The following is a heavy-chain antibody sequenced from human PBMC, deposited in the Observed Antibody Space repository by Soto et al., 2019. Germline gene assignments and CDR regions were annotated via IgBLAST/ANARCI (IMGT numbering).Heavy chain of an antibody. CDR1: GYTSTSYG. CDR2: ISAYNGDT. V-gene: IGHV1-18*01. D-gene: IGHD3-3*01. CDR3: ARVGCDFCPNDY. J-gene: IGHJ4*02. Sequence: QVQLVQSGAEVKKPGASVKVSCKASGYTSTSYGISRVRQATGQGLEWMGWISAYNGDTNYAQKLQGRVTMTTDTSTNTAYMELRSLRSDDTAVYYCARVGCDFCPNDYWGQGTLVTVSS.